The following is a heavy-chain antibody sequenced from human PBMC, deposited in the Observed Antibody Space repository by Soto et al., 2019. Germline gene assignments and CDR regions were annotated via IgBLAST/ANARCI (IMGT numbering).Heavy chain of an antibody. CDR3: ARGGDYYYGLDV. CDR1: GYTFTSYG. V-gene: IGHV1-18*01. J-gene: IGHJ6*02. D-gene: IGHD3-16*01. CDR2: ISAFNGQT. Sequence: ASVKVSCKASGYTFTSYGVSWVRQAPGQGLEWMGWISAFNGQTNYIQKVQGRVTLTTEASTSTAYMELRSLRSDDTAVYYCARGGDYYYGLDVWGQGTTVIVSS.